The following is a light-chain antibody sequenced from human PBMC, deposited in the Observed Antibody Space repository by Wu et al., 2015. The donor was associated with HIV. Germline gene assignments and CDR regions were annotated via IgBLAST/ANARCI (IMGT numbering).Light chain of an antibody. J-gene: IGKJ2*01. Sequence: EIVLTQSPATLSLSPGESATLSCRASHSISNLLAWYQQKPGQAPRLLIYDASTGATGIPARFSGSGSGTDFTLTISSLEPEDFAVYYCQQRSNWHTFGQGTKVEIK. V-gene: IGKV3-11*01. CDR2: DAS. CDR3: QQRSNWHT. CDR1: HSISNL.